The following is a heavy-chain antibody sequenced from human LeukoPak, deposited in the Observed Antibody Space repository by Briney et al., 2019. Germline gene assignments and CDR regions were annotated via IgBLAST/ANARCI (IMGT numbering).Heavy chain of an antibody. V-gene: IGHV1-2*02. Sequence: ASVKVSCKASGYTFTGYYMHWVRQAPGQGLEWMGWINPNSGGTNYAQKFQGRVTMTRDTSISTAYMELSRLRSDDTAVYYCARDLGSGWYKLPYDYWGQGTLVTVSS. J-gene: IGHJ4*02. D-gene: IGHD6-19*01. CDR3: ARDLGSGWYKLPYDY. CDR2: INPNSGGT. CDR1: GYTFTGYY.